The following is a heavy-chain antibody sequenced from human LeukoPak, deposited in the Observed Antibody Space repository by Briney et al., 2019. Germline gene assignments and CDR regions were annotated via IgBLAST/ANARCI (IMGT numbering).Heavy chain of an antibody. D-gene: IGHD2-15*01. CDR3: ARPIAPNCSGGSCQQIDY. V-gene: IGHV4-39*02. J-gene: IGHJ4*02. CDR1: GGSISSSSYY. Sequence: PSETLSLTCTVSGGSISSSSYYWGWIRQPPGKGLEWIGNIYYSGSTYYNPSLKSRVTISVDTSKNHFSLKLSSVTAADTAVYYCARPIAPNCSGGSCQQIDYWGQGTLVTVSS. CDR2: IYYSGST.